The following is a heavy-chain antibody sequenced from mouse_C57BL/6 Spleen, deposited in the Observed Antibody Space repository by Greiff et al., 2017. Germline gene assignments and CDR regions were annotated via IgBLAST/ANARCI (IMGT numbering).Heavy chain of an antibody. V-gene: IGHV1-64*01. CDR3: VIYEGYYYAMDY. D-gene: IGHD2-3*01. CDR2: IHPNSGST. J-gene: IGHJ4*01. CDR1: GYTFTSYW. Sequence: QVQLQQPGAELVKPGASVKLSCKASGYTFTSYWMHWVKQRPGQGLEWIGMIHPNSGSTNYNEKFKSKATLTVDKSSSTAYMQLSSLTSEDSAVYYCVIYEGYYYAMDYWGQGTSVTVSS.